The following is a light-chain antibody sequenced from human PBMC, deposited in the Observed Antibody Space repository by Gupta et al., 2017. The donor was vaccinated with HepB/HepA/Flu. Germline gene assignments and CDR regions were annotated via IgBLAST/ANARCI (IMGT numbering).Light chain of an antibody. V-gene: IGLV3-19*01. CDR2: GKN. CDR1: SLRSYY. Sequence: SSQLTPHPAVSVALRQTVRITCRGDSLRSYYSSWYQQKPGQAPVLVIYGKNNRPSGIPDPVSGSSSRNTASFTITGGQAEAEADYDCNSQESNGNHLEWVFGGGTKLTVL. CDR3: NSQESNGNHLEWV. J-gene: IGLJ2*01.